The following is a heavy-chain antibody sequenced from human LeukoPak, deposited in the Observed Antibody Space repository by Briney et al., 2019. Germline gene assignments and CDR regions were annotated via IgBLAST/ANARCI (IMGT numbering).Heavy chain of an antibody. V-gene: IGHV4-38-2*01. J-gene: IGHJ4*02. D-gene: IGHD3-3*01. Sequence: PSETLSLTCAVSGYSISNAYYWGWIRQPPGKGLEWIGRIFRGGSTSYNPSLMSRLTMSMDTSKNQFSLQLTSVTAADTAVYYCARYDSRGSGSTQLEYWGQGILVTISS. CDR3: ARYDSRGSGSTQLEY. CDR1: GYSISNAYY. CDR2: IFRGGST.